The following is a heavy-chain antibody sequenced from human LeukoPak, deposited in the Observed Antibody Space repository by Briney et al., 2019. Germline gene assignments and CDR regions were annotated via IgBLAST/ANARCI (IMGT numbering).Heavy chain of an antibody. J-gene: IGHJ3*02. CDR1: GGSFSGYY. V-gene: IGHV4-34*01. D-gene: IGHD6-13*01. CDR3: ARKPRSWSTGPFDI. CDR2: INHSGST. Sequence: PSEALSLTCAVYGGSFSGYYWSWIRQPPGKGLEWIGEINHSGSTNYNPSLMSRVTISVDTSKNQFSLKLSSVTAADTAVYYCARKPRSWSTGPFDIWGQGTMVTVSS.